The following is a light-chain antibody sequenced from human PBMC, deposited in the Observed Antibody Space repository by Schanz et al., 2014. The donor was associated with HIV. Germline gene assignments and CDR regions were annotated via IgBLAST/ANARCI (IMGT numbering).Light chain of an antibody. CDR2: EAS. V-gene: IGKV1-5*01. Sequence: DIRMTQSSSTLSASIGNRVIITCRASQGISSWLAWYPQKPGKAPKLLIYEASNLEGGVPSRFSGTGSGTEFTLTISGLQPDDFATYYCQQLNSYPFTFGPGTKVDIK. J-gene: IGKJ3*01. CDR1: QGISSW. CDR3: QQLNSYPFT.